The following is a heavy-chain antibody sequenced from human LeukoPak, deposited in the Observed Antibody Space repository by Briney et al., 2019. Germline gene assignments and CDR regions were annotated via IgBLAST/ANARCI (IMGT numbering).Heavy chain of an antibody. V-gene: IGHV3-21*01. Sequence: GGSLRLSCAASGFTFSSYSMNWVRQAPGKGLEWVSSISSSSSYTYYADSVKGRFTISRDNAKNSLYLQMNSLRAEDTAVYYCARDPTYYDSSGYYSTNAFDIWGQGTMVTVSS. CDR3: ARDPTYYDSSGYYSTNAFDI. CDR2: ISSSSSYT. CDR1: GFTFSSYS. J-gene: IGHJ3*02. D-gene: IGHD3-22*01.